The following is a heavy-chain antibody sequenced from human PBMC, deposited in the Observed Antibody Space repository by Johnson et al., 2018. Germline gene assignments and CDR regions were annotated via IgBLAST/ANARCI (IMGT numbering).Heavy chain of an antibody. Sequence: QVQLQESGGVVVQPGGSLRLSCAASGFTFSSYGMHWVRQAPGKGLEWVAVISYDGSNNYYADSVKGRFTISRDNSKNTLYLQMNSLRTEDTALYYCARDPYFDTGYYYYGMDVWGQGTTVTVSS. CDR1: GFTFSSYG. CDR3: ARDPYFDTGYYYYGMDV. CDR2: ISYDGSNN. J-gene: IGHJ6*02. D-gene: IGHD3-9*01. V-gene: IGHV3-30*03.